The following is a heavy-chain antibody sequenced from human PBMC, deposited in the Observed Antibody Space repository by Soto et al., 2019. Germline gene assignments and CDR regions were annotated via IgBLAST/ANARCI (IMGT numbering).Heavy chain of an antibody. V-gene: IGHV4-4*07. CDR3: ASAKGPVAGKGNYGMDV. J-gene: IGHJ6*02. CDR2: IYTSGST. Sequence: PSETLSLTCTVSGGSISSYYWSWIRQPAGKGLGWIGRIYTSGSTNYNPSLKSRVTMSVDTSKNQFSLKLSSVTAADTAVYYCASAKGPVAGKGNYGMDVWGQGTTVTVSS. CDR1: GGSISSYY. D-gene: IGHD6-19*01.